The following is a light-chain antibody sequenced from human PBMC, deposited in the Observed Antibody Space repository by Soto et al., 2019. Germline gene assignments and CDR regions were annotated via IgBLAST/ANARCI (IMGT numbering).Light chain of an antibody. J-gene: IGKJ4*01. Sequence: DVVMTQSPLSLPVTLGQPASISCRSSQSLVYSDGNTYLTWFQQRPGQSPRRLIYKVSNRDSGVPDRFGGSGSGTDFTLKISRVEAEDVGVYYCMQGTRWPLTFGGGTKVEIK. CDR3: MQGTRWPLT. CDR1: QSLVYSDGNTY. V-gene: IGKV2-30*01. CDR2: KVS.